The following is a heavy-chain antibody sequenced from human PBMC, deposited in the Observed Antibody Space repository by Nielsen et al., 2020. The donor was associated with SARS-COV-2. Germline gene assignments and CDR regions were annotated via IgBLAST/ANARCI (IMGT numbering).Heavy chain of an antibody. J-gene: IGHJ6*02. CDR3: ARENYGGNSGHYYYGMDV. CDR2: INPNSGGT. V-gene: IGHV1-2*04. D-gene: IGHD4-23*01. Sequence: ASVKVSCKASGYTFTSYAMNWVRQAPGQGLEWMGWINPNSGGTNYAQKFQGWVTMTRDTSISTAYMELSRLRSDDTAVYYCARENYGGNSGHYYYGMDVWGQGTTVTVSS. CDR1: GYTFTSYA.